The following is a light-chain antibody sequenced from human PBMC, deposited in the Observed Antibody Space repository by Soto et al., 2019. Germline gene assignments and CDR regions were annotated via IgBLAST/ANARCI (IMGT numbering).Light chain of an antibody. Sequence: EIVMTQSPATLSVSPGETATLSCRASQSVTYNLAWYQQKPGQCPRLLIYGAFTRATAIPARVTGSGSGTDFTLTIRSLQSEDFAVYYCQQYKNWPPLTFGGGTKVEIK. CDR3: QQYKNWPPLT. J-gene: IGKJ4*01. CDR2: GAF. CDR1: QSVTYN. V-gene: IGKV3-15*01.